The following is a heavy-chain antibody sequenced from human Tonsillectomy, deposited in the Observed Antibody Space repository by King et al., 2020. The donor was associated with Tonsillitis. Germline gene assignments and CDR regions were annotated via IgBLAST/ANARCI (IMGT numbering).Heavy chain of an antibody. CDR2: ISYDGSNK. Sequence: QLVQSGGGVVQPGRSLRLSCAASGFTFSSYGMHWVRQAPGKGLEWVAVISYDGSNKYYVDSVKGRFTISRDNSKKTLYLQMNSLRAEDTAVYYCASYRSSCYFRGKATFDYWGQGTLVTVSS. J-gene: IGHJ4*02. D-gene: IGHD6-13*01. CDR3: ASYRSSCYFRGKATFDY. V-gene: IGHV3-30*03. CDR1: GFTFSSYG.